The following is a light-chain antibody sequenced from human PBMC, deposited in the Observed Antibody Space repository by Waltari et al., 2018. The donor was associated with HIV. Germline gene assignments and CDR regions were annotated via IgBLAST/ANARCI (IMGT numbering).Light chain of an antibody. Sequence: QVVLTQPPSASASLGASVKLTCTLSSGHLNYVIAWHQQQPKKGPRFLMKLNSDGRHSKGDGIPDRFSGSSSGAERYLTISSLQSEDEGDYFCQTWGTGIQVFGGGTRLTVL. CDR3: QTWGTGIQV. CDR1: SGHLNYV. V-gene: IGLV4-69*01. J-gene: IGLJ2*01. CDR2: LNSDGRH.